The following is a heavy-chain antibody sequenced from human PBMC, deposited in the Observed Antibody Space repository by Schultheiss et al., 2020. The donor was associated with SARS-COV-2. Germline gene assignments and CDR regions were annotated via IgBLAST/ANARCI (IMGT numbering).Heavy chain of an antibody. D-gene: IGHD3-10*01. J-gene: IGHJ6*02. Sequence: GGSLRLSCAASGFTVSSNYMSWVRQAPGKGLEWVSAISGSGGSTYYADSVKGRFTISRDNSKNTLYLQMNSLRAEDTAVYYCAREGYYYGSGSYYWDYYGMDVWGQGTTVTVSS. CDR3: AREGYYYGSGSYYWDYYGMDV. V-gene: IGHV3-23*01. CDR2: ISGSGGST. CDR1: GFTVSSNY.